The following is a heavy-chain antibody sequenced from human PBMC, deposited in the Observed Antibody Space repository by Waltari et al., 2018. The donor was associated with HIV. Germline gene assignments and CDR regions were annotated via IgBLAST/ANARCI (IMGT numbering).Heavy chain of an antibody. V-gene: IGHV3-30*04. CDR3: ARDAAPPEY. Sequence: QVQLVASGGGVVQPGRSLRLSCAAAGFSFSSEAMHWVRQAPGRGLEWVAAISYDGRNKFYADSVKGRFTISRDNSKNTVYVEMSSLSPEDTAVYFCARDAAPPEYWGQGTLVTVSS. CDR1: GFSFSSEA. J-gene: IGHJ4*02. CDR2: ISYDGRNK.